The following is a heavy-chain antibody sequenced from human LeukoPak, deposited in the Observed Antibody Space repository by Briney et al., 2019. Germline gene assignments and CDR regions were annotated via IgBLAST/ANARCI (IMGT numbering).Heavy chain of an antibody. CDR3: AKRRGSSWSKDGFDY. CDR1: GFTFSSYA. V-gene: IGHV3-23*01. CDR2: ISGSGGST. D-gene: IGHD6-13*01. J-gene: IGHJ4*02. Sequence: GGSLRLSCAASGFTFSSYAMSWVRQAPGKGLEWVSAISGSGGSTYYADSVKGRFTISRDNSKNTLYLQMNSLRAEDTAVYYCAKRRGSSWSKDGFDYWGQGTLVTVSS.